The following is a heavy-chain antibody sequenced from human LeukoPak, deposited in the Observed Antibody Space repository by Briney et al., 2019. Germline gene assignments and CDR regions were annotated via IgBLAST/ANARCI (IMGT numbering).Heavy chain of an antibody. V-gene: IGHV4-34*01. D-gene: IGHD3-10*01. CDR1: GGSFSGYS. J-gene: IGHJ4*02. CDR3: ARHRAARLYYYGSGSYYNGNYFDY. CDR2: INHSGST. Sequence: SETLSLTCAVYGGSFSGYSWSWVRQPPGKGLEWIGEINHSGSTNYNPSLKSRVTISVDTSKNQFSLKLSSVTAADTAVYYCARHRAARLYYYGSGSYYNGNYFDYWGQGTLVTVSS.